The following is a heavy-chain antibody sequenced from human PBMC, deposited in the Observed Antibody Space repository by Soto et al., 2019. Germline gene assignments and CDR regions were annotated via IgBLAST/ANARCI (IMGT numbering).Heavy chain of an antibody. D-gene: IGHD3-10*01. CDR2: INPSGGST. Sequence: ASVKVSCKASGYTFTSYYMHWVRQAPGQGLEWMGIINPSGGSTSYAQKFQGRVTMTEDTSTDTAYMELSSLRSEDTAVYYCATSITMVRGPSYYYYGMDVWGQGTTVTVSS. CDR3: ATSITMVRGPSYYYYGMDV. V-gene: IGHV1-46*01. J-gene: IGHJ6*02. CDR1: GYTFTSYY.